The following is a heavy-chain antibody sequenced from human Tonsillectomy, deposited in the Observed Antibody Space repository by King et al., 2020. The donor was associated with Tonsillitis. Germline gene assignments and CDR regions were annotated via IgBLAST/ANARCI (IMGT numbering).Heavy chain of an antibody. CDR2: TSGSGGSI. J-gene: IGHJ2*01. CDR1: GFTFNTYA. V-gene: IGHV3-23*04. D-gene: IGHD3-10*01. CDR3: VKVRGPTGQWYFDV. Sequence: VQLVESGGGLVHPGGSLRLSCAASGFTFNTYAMTWVRQAPGKGLEWVSTTSGSGGSIGYADSVKGRFTISRDNSKDTLYLQMNSLRAEDTAVYYCVKVRGPTGQWYFDVWGRGTLVTVSS.